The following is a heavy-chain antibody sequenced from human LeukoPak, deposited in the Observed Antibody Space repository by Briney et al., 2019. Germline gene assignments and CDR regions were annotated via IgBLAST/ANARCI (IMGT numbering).Heavy chain of an antibody. CDR2: ISSSSSYI. D-gene: IGHD5-18*01. Sequence: GGSLRLSCAASGFTFSSYSMNWVRQAPGKGLEWVSSISSSSSYIYYADSVKGRFTISRDNSKNTLYLQMNSLRAEDTAVYYCARIQVDTAMNHDAFDIWGQGTMVTVSS. CDR3: ARIQVDTAMNHDAFDI. J-gene: IGHJ3*02. CDR1: GFTFSSYS. V-gene: IGHV3-21*01.